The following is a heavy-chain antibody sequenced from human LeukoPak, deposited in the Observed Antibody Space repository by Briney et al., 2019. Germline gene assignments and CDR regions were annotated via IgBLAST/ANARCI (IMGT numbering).Heavy chain of an antibody. CDR1: GYTFTSYG. Sequence: EASVKVSCKASGYTFTSYGISWVRQAPGQGLEWMGWISAYNGNTNYAQKLQGRVTMTTDTSTSTAYMELRSLRSDDTAVYYCARGWFIAAAGSLGGDDAFDIWGQGTMVTVSS. D-gene: IGHD6-13*01. V-gene: IGHV1-18*01. J-gene: IGHJ3*02. CDR2: ISAYNGNT. CDR3: ARGWFIAAAGSLGGDDAFDI.